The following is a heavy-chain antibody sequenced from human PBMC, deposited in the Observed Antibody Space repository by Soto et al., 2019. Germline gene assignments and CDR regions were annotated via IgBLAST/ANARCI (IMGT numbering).Heavy chain of an antibody. D-gene: IGHD6-19*01. J-gene: IGHJ3*02. CDR2: IKSKTDGGTT. Sequence: GGSLRLSCAASGFTFSNAWMNWVRQAPGKGLEWVGRIKSKTDGGTTDYAAPVKGRFTISRDDSKNTLYLQMNSLKTEDTAVYYCTTEGPSGWFLGGAWSNTDAFDIWGQGTMVTVSS. CDR1: GFTFSNAW. CDR3: TTEGPSGWFLGGAWSNTDAFDI. V-gene: IGHV3-15*07.